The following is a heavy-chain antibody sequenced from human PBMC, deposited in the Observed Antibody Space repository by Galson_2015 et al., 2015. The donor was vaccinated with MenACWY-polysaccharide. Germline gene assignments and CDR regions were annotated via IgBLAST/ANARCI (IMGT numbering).Heavy chain of an antibody. CDR1: GYTFTGYY. Sequence: SVKVSCKASGYTFTGYYMHWVRQAPGQGLEWMGWINPNSGGTNYAQKFRGRVTMTRDTSISTAYMELSRLRSEDTAVYYCARVGAAARWFDPWGQGTLVTVSS. V-gene: IGHV1-2*02. CDR2: INPNSGGT. J-gene: IGHJ5*02. D-gene: IGHD6-6*01. CDR3: ARVGAAARWFDP.